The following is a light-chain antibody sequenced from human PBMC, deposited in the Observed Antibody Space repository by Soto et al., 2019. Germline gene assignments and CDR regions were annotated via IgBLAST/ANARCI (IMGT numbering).Light chain of an antibody. J-gene: IGKJ4*01. Sequence: EIVLTQSPATLSLSPGERATLSCRARQSVSSYLAWYQQKPCQAPRLLIYDASNRATGIPARFSGSGSGTDFTLTISSLEPEDFAVYYCQQRSNRPPLRSSGGGTKVEIK. CDR3: QQRSNRPPLRS. V-gene: IGKV3-11*01. CDR2: DAS. CDR1: QSVSSY.